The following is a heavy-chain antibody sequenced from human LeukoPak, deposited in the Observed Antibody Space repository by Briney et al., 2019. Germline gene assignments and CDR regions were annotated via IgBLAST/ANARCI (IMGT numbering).Heavy chain of an antibody. J-gene: IGHJ4*02. CDR3: AKDIVMSY. D-gene: IGHD2-21*01. V-gene: IGHV3-30*04. Sequence: PGGSLRLSCAASGFTFSSYAMHWVRQAPGKGLEWVAVISYDGSNKYYADSVKGRFTISRDNSKNTLYLQMNSLRAEDTAVYYCAKDIVMSYWGQGTLVTVSS. CDR2: ISYDGSNK. CDR1: GFTFSSYA.